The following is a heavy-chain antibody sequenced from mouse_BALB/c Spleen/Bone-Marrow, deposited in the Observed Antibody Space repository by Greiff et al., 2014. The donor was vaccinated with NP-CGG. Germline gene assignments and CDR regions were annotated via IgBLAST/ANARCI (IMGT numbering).Heavy chain of an antibody. Sequence: QVQLQQSGAELARPGASVKMSCKASGYSFTSYTMHWVKQRPGQGLEWIGYINPSSGYINYNQKFKDKATLTADKSSSTAYMQLSSLTSEDSAVYYCARGWDYEGYFDYWGQGTTLTVSS. D-gene: IGHD2-4*01. V-gene: IGHV1-4*01. CDR1: GYSFTSYT. CDR2: INPSSGYI. CDR3: ARGWDYEGYFDY. J-gene: IGHJ2*01.